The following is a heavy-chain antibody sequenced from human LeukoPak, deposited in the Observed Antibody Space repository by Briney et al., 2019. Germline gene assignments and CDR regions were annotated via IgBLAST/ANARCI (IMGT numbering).Heavy chain of an antibody. D-gene: IGHD3-3*01. CDR2: MYHSGGT. V-gene: IGHV4-38-2*02. Sequence: SETLSLTCTVSGYSISSGYYWGWIRQPPGKGLEWIGSMYHSGGTYYNPSLKSRVTLSVDTSKNQFSLKLSSVTAADTAVYYYARDGAHTYYDFWSGYSLAYMDVWGKGTTVTVSS. CDR1: GYSISSGYY. J-gene: IGHJ6*03. CDR3: ARDGAHTYYDFWSGYSLAYMDV.